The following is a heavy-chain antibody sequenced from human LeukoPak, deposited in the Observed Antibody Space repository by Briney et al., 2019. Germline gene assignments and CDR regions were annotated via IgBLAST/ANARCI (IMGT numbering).Heavy chain of an antibody. J-gene: IGHJ4*02. CDR3: AKQNSNSYIFDY. Sequence: GGSLRLSCAASGFTFSSYAMSWVRQAPGRGLEWVSAISASGDRTYYADSVKGRFTISRDNSKNTLYLQMNSLRAEDTAIYYCAKQNSNSYIFDYWGQGTLVTVSS. CDR2: ISASGDRT. CDR1: GFTFSSYA. V-gene: IGHV3-23*01. D-gene: IGHD4-11*01.